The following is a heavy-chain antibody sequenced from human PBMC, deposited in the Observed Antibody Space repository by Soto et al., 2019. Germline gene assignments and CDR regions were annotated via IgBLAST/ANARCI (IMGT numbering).Heavy chain of an antibody. J-gene: IGHJ5*02. Sequence: QITWKESGPTLVKPTQTLTLTCTFSGFSLTTSGVGVGWIRQPPGKALEWLALIYLDDYKRSSPSLKSRLTITKDTPKNKVALTMTNMDPADTATYFCAHRTTTVTWWFDPWGKGTLVTLSS. CDR3: AHRTTTVTWWFDP. CDR2: IYLDDYK. D-gene: IGHD4-17*01. CDR1: GFSLTTSGVG. V-gene: IGHV2-5*02.